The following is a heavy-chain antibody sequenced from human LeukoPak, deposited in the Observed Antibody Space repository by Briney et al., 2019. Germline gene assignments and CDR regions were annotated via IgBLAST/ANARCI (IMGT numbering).Heavy chain of an antibody. CDR3: ARDRGYSSSWSGGDDAFDI. V-gene: IGHV1-69*13. Sequence: ASVKVSCKASGGTFSSYAISWVRQASGQGLEWMGGIIPIFGTANYAQKFQGRVTITADESTSTAYMELSSLSSEDTAVYYCARDRGYSSSWSGGDDAFDIWGQGTMVTVSS. CDR2: IIPIFGTA. CDR1: GGTFSSYA. D-gene: IGHD6-13*01. J-gene: IGHJ3*02.